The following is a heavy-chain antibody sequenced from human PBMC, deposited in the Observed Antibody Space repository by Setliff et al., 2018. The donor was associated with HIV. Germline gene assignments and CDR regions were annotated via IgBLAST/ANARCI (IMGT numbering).Heavy chain of an antibody. CDR1: GFTFRSYE. V-gene: IGHV3-48*03. J-gene: IGHJ4*02. CDR3: ARGEPSILIEPAAFFDY. CDR2: ISRSGSTI. Sequence: PGESLTISCAASGFTFRSYEMNWVRQAPGKGLEWVSYISRSGSTIHYADSVKGRFTISRDNAKNSLYLQMNSLRAEDTAVYYCARGEPSILIEPAAFFDYWGQGTLVTVSS. D-gene: IGHD2-2*01.